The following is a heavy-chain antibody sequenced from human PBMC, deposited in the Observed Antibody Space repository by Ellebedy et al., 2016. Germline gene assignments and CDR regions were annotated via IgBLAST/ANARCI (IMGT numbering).Heavy chain of an antibody. D-gene: IGHD3-10*01. CDR2: INHSGST. CDR3: ARVGRTMVRGVIYYYYYGLDV. V-gene: IGHV4-34*01. J-gene: IGHJ6*02. CDR1: GGSFSGYY. Sequence: SETLSLTCAVYGGSFSGYYWTWIRQPPGKGLEWIGEINHSGSTNYNPSLMSRVTISVDASKDQFSLKLTSGTAADTAVYYCARVGRTMVRGVIYYYYYGLDVWGQGTTVTVSS.